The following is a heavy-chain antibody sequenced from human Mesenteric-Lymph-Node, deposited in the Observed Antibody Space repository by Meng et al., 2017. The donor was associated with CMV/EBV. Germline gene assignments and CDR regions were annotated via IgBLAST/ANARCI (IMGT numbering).Heavy chain of an antibody. CDR2: IYSDGAT. CDR1: GFTFSSYS. Sequence: GGSLRLSCAASGFTFSSYSMNWVRQAPGKGLEWVSVIYSDGATYYADSVRGRFTISRDNSKNTLYLQMNSLRAGDTALYYCARGGGYYPIDYWGQGTLVTVSS. V-gene: IGHV3-66*02. CDR3: ARGGGYYPIDY. D-gene: IGHD3-22*01. J-gene: IGHJ4*02.